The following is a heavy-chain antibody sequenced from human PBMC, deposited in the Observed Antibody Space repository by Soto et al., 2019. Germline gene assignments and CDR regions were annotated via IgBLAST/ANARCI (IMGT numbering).Heavy chain of an antibody. CDR2: IYASGSP. Sequence: SETLSLTCTISGGSVSVYYWSWIRQSTGQGLEWIGYIYASGSPYYNPSLRSRVTISADTSKNQISLKLTSPTAADTAVYFCARGVGSSPPQYWGRGTLVTVSS. CDR1: GGSVSVYY. V-gene: IGHV4-59*02. J-gene: IGHJ4*02. CDR3: ARGVGSSPPQY. D-gene: IGHD1-26*01.